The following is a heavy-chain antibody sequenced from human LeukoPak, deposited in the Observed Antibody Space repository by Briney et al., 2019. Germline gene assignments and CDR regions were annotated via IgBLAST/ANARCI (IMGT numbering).Heavy chain of an antibody. CDR3: ARVSAAGMEFHYGMDV. J-gene: IGHJ6*02. CDR2: IHYSEST. CDR1: GGPIRSYY. Sequence: SETLSLTCTVSGGPIRSYYWSWMRQPPGKGLEWIGNIHYSESTNFNPSLKSRVAIAVDTSKNQFSLSMRSVTAADTAVYYCARVSAAGMEFHYGMDVWGQGTTVFVSS. V-gene: IGHV4-59*01. D-gene: IGHD6-13*01.